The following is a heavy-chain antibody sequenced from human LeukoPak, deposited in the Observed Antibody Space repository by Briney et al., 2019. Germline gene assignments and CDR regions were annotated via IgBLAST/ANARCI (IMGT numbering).Heavy chain of an antibody. CDR3: ARTYSGYDSSDY. D-gene: IGHD5-12*01. J-gene: IGHJ4*02. CDR1: GYTFTSYG. Sequence: ASVKVSCKASGYTFTSYGISWVRQAPGQGLEWMGWISAYNGNTNYVQKLQGRVTMTTDTSTSTAYMELRSLRSDDTAVYYCARTYSGYDSSDYWGQGTLVTVSS. V-gene: IGHV1-18*01. CDR2: ISAYNGNT.